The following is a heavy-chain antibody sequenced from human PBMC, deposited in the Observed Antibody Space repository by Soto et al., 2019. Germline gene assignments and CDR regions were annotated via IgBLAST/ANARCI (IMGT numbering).Heavy chain of an antibody. D-gene: IGHD1-1*01. CDR2: IYYSGST. J-gene: IGHJ6*01. CDR1: GGYINSYY. Sequence: PSETLSLTCTVSGGYINSYYWNWIRQPPGKGLEWIGYIYYSGSTNYNPSLKSRVVISVDTSKNQFSLKLRSVTAVDTAMYYCAKNDDHGSSYHGMDVWGQGTTVTVSS. CDR3: AKNDDHGSSYHGMDV. V-gene: IGHV4-59*01.